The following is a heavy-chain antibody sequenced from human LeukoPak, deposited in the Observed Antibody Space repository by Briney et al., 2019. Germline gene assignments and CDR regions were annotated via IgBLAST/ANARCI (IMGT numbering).Heavy chain of an antibody. CDR2: IYTSGST. J-gene: IGHJ4*02. CDR1: GGSISTYY. V-gene: IGHV4-4*07. D-gene: IGHD2-15*01. Sequence: SETLSLTCTVSGGSISTYYWSWIRQPAGKGLEWIGRIYTSGSTNYNPSLKSRVTMSVDTSKNQFSLKLSSVTAADTAVYYCAREGLVVNYFDYWGQGTLVTVSS. CDR3: AREGLVVNYFDY.